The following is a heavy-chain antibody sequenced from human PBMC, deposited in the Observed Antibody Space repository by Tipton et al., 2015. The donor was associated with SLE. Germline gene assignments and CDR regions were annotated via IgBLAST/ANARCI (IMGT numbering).Heavy chain of an antibody. V-gene: IGHV3-9*01. Sequence: SLRLSYAASGFKFDDYVMHWVRQAPGKGLEWVSGISWNSGRLGYADSVKGRFTISRDNAKNSVFLQMNSLRPEDTALYYCARAGITGTYDYWGQGTLVTVSS. CDR2: ISWNSGRL. D-gene: IGHD1-20*01. CDR3: ARAGITGTYDY. CDR1: GFKFDDYV. J-gene: IGHJ4*02.